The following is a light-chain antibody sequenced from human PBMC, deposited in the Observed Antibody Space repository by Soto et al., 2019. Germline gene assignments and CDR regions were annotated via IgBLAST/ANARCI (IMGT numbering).Light chain of an antibody. V-gene: IGKV3-11*01. J-gene: IGKJ4*01. CDR3: QQRSHWLT. Sequence: EIVLTQSPATLSLSPGERATLSCRASQSVSSYLAWYQQKPGQAPRLLIYDASNRATGIPARFSGSGSGTDLTLTISSLEPEDFAVYYFQQRSHWLTFDGGTKVEIK. CDR1: QSVSSY. CDR2: DAS.